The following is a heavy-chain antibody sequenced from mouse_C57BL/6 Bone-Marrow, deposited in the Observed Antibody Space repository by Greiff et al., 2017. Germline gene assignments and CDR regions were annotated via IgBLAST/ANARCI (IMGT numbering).Heavy chain of an antibody. J-gene: IGHJ3*01. CDR3: ARWIYYGNYGFAY. V-gene: IGHV1-42*01. D-gene: IGHD2-1*01. CDR1: GYSFTGYY. Sequence: VQLQQSGPELVKPGASVKISCKASGYSFTGYYMNWVKQSPEKSLEWIGEINPSTGGTTYNQKFKAKATLTVDKSSSTAYMQLKSLTSEDSAVYYCARWIYYGNYGFAYWGQGTLVTVSA. CDR2: INPSTGGT.